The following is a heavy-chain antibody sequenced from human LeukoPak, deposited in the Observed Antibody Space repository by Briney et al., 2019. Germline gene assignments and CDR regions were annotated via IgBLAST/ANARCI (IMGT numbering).Heavy chain of an antibody. V-gene: IGHV4-59*08. D-gene: IGHD3-10*01. CDR2: ISYSGST. Sequence: SETLSLTCAVSGGSISTYHWSWIGQPPEKGLEWIGYISYSGSTNYNPSLKSRVTISVDTSKSQFSLKLSSVTAADTAVYYCARHLDYYGSGSYEYWGQGTLVTVPS. CDR3: ARHLDYYGSGSYEY. J-gene: IGHJ4*02. CDR1: GGSISTYH.